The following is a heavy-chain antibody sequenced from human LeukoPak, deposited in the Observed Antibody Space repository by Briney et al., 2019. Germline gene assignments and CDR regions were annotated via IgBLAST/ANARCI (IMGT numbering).Heavy chain of an antibody. D-gene: IGHD1-26*01. J-gene: IGHJ6*03. CDR3: ARYSGSYPNYYYYYMDV. CDR1: GGSISSRSYY. Sequence: SETLSLTCTVSGGSISSRSYYWGWIRQPPGKGLEWIGSIYYSGSTYYNPSLKSRVTISVDTSKNQFSLKLSSVTAADTAVYYCARYSGSYPNYYYYYMDVWGKGTTVTVSS. CDR2: IYYSGST. V-gene: IGHV4-39*07.